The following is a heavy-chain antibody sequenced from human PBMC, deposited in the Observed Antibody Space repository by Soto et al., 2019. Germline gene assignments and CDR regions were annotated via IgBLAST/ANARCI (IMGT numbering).Heavy chain of an antibody. V-gene: IGHV4-31*03. Sequence: QVQLQESGPGLVKPSQTLSLTCTVSGGSISSGDYYWTWIRQHPGKGLEWIGYIYYSGSTYYNPSLKIRVTISVDTSKNQFSLKLSSVTAADTAVYYCARLAADGYSYYYGMDVWGQGTTVTVSS. CDR2: IYYSGST. CDR1: GGSISSGDYY. CDR3: ARLAADGYSYYYGMDV. J-gene: IGHJ6*02. D-gene: IGHD2-15*01.